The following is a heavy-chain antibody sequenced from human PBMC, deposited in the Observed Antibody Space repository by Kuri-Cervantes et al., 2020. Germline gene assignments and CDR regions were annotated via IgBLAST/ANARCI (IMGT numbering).Heavy chain of an antibody. Sequence: GESLKISCAASGFTSSSYWMHWVRQAPGKGLVWVSRINSDGSSTSYADSVKGRFTISRDNAKNTLYLQMNSLRAEDTAVYYCARGGVWWLQDADAFDIWGQGAMVTVSS. CDR1: GFTSSSYW. J-gene: IGHJ3*02. CDR3: ARGGVWWLQDADAFDI. V-gene: IGHV3-74*01. D-gene: IGHD5-12*01. CDR2: INSDGSST.